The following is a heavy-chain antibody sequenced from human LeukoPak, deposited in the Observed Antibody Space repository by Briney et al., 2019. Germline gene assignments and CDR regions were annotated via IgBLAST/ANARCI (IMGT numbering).Heavy chain of an antibody. V-gene: IGHV3-53*01. D-gene: IGHD1-26*01. CDR1: ELPVNSDF. CDR3: ATTRGSSFDY. Sequence: GGSLRLSCVASELPVNSDFMSWLRLAPGQGLEWVSIICRSGDTYYAGSVKGRFTISRDNSKNTLYLQMNSLRVEDTAMYYCATTRGSSFDYWGQGTLVTVSS. CDR2: ICRSGDT. J-gene: IGHJ4*02.